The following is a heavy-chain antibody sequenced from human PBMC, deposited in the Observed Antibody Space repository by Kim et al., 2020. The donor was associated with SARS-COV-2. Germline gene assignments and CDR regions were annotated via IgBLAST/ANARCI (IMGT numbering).Heavy chain of an antibody. CDR1: GFTFGDYS. Sequence: GGSLRLSCAASGFTFGDYSMNWVRQAPGKGLEWVSSISGSGTNIYYADSVRGRFTISRDNARKSLFLQMNSLRAEDTAVYFCARENGSSYYYYWGQGTLVTVSS. V-gene: IGHV3-21*01. J-gene: IGHJ4*02. CDR2: ISGSGTNI. D-gene: IGHD3-22*01. CDR3: ARENGSSYYYY.